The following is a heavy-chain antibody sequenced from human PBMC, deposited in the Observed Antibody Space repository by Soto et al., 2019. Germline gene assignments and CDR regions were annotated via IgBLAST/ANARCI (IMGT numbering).Heavy chain of an antibody. CDR1: GGSISSSSYY. J-gene: IGHJ4*02. Sequence: SETLSLTCTVSGGSISSSSYYWGWIRQPPGKGLEWIGSIYYSGSTYYNPSLKSRVTISVDTSKNQFSLKLSSVTAADTAVYYCARGEVATIYYFDYWGQGTLVTVSS. CDR2: IYYSGST. CDR3: ARGEVATIYYFDY. V-gene: IGHV4-39*07. D-gene: IGHD5-12*01.